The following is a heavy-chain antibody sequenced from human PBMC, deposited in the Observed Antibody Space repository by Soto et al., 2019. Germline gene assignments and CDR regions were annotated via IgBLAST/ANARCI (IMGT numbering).Heavy chain of an antibody. V-gene: IGHV4-59*01. Sequence: SETLSLTCTVSGGSISSYYWSWIRQPPGKGLEWIGYIYYSGSTNYNPSLKSRVTISVDTSKNQFSLKLSSVTAADTAVYYCARARYGSGSYLGYWGQVTLVTVSS. CDR2: IYYSGST. D-gene: IGHD3-10*01. CDR1: GGSISSYY. CDR3: ARARYGSGSYLGY. J-gene: IGHJ4*02.